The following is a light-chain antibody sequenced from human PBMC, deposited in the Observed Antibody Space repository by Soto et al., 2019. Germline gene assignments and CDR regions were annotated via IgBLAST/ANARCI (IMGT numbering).Light chain of an antibody. CDR2: GAS. J-gene: IGKJ1*01. V-gene: IGKV3-20*01. CDR3: QHYGSSPRT. CDR1: QSVSSDY. Sequence: EIVLTQSPGTLSLSPGERATLSCRASQSVSSDYLAWYQHKPGQAPRLLIYGASSRATGIPDRFSGSGSGTDITLTISRLEPEDFAVYYCQHYGSSPRTFGQGTKVDIK.